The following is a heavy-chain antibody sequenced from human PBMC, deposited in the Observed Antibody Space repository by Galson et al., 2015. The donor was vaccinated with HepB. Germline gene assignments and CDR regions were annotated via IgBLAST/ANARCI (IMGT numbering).Heavy chain of an antibody. CDR3: ARDPPGVAVSGTGG. J-gene: IGHJ4*02. V-gene: IGHV3-53*01. CDR1: GFTVSNNY. D-gene: IGHD6-19*01. Sequence: SLRLSCAASGFTVSNNYMSWVRQAPGKGLEWVSLIYSGGSTVYADSVKGRFTISRDSSKNTLYLQMNSLRVDDTAVYYCARDPPGVAVSGTGGWGQGTLVTVSS. CDR2: IYSGGST.